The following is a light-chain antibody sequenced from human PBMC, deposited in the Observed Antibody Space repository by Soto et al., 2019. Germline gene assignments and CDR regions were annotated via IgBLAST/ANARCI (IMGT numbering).Light chain of an antibody. J-gene: IGKJ1*01. CDR3: HVLAVWPS. V-gene: IGKV3-11*01. CDR2: DAS. Sequence: IVLTQSPVIMALSPEESAVLSCKASQSVSTSLACYQHKPCQAPRRFMYDASKRAPGIPARFTGSGSGTDFTLNISSIEPEDIAVYYCHVLAVWPSFGQGTKVYIK. CDR1: QSVSTS.